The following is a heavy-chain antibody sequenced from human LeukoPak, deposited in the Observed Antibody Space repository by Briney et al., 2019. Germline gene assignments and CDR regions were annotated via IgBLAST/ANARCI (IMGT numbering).Heavy chain of an antibody. CDR3: ARGRSGLTDRYFDF. CDR2: ISSGSESST. Sequence: GGSLRLSCAASGFTFSSYSMNWVRQVPGKGLEWVSYISSGSESSTYYADSVKGRFTISRDNSKNTLYLQMGSLRAEDMAVYYCARGRSGLTDRYFDFWGQGALVTVSS. V-gene: IGHV3-48*01. D-gene: IGHD6-19*01. CDR1: GFTFSSYS. J-gene: IGHJ4*02.